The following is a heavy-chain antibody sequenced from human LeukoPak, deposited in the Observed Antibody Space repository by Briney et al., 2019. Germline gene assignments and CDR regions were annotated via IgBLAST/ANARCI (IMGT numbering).Heavy chain of an antibody. V-gene: IGHV1-18*01. CDR3: ARPKGCCGSGSPTAFDI. D-gene: IGHD3-10*01. CDR2: ISAYNGNT. CDR1: GYTFTSYD. J-gene: IGHJ3*02. Sequence: ASVKVSCKASGYTFTSYDINWVRQATGQGLEWMGWISAYNGNTNYAQKLQGRVTMTTDTSTSTAYMELRSLRSDDTAVYYCARPKGCCGSGSPTAFDIWGQGTMVTVSS.